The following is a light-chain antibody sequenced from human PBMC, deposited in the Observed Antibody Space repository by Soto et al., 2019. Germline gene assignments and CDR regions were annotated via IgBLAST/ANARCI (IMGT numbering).Light chain of an antibody. V-gene: IGLV2-8*01. Sequence: QSALTQPPSASGSPGQSVTISCTGTSSDVGGYNYVSWYQQHPGKAPKLMIYEVSKRPSGVPDRFSGSKSGNTASLTVSGLQAEDEADYYCSSYAGSNNYVFGTGTKLTAL. CDR1: SSDVGGYNY. CDR3: SSYAGSNNYV. J-gene: IGLJ1*01. CDR2: EVS.